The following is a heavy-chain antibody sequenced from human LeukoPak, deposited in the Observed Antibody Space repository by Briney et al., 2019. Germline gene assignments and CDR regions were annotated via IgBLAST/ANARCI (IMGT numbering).Heavy chain of an antibody. Sequence: PSETLSLTCTVSGGSIGSYYWSWIRQPPGKGLEWIGYIYYSGSTNYNPSLKSRVTISVDTSKNQFSLKLSSVTAADTAVYYCARGGDCGGDCRARPLYYFDYWGQGTLVTVSS. V-gene: IGHV4-59*01. CDR2: IYYSGST. J-gene: IGHJ4*02. CDR3: ARGGDCGGDCRARPLYYFDY. CDR1: GGSIGSYY. D-gene: IGHD2-21*02.